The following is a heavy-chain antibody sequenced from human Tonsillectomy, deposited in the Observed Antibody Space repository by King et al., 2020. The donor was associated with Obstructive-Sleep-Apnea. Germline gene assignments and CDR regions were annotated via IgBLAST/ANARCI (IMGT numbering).Heavy chain of an antibody. Sequence: VQLVESGGGSVQPGGSLRLSCAASGFTFSTYWMHWVRQAPGKGRVWRSRINRDGITTPYAGSVRGRFTISRDNAKNTLYLQMNNLRTEDTAVYYCARAMRGSFDYWGHGALVTVSS. D-gene: IGHD3-22*01. CDR1: GFTFSTYW. V-gene: IGHV3-74*01. CDR2: INRDGITT. CDR3: ARAMRGSFDY. J-gene: IGHJ4*01.